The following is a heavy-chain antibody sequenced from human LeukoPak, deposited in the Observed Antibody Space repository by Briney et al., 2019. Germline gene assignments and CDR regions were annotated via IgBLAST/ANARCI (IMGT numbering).Heavy chain of an antibody. CDR3: ARDIGSEYYFDY. Sequence: GGSLRLSCAASGFTFSNAWMSWVRQAPGKGLEWVGRIKSKTDGGTTDYAAPVKGRFTISRDDSKNTLYLQMNSLKTEDTAVYYCARDIGSEYYFDYWGQGTLVTVSS. J-gene: IGHJ4*02. CDR2: IKSKTDGGTT. D-gene: IGHD6-25*01. CDR1: GFTFSNAW. V-gene: IGHV3-15*01.